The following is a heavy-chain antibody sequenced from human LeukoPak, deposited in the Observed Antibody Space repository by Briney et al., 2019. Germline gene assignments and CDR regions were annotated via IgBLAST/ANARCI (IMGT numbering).Heavy chain of an antibody. D-gene: IGHD3-22*01. Sequence: GGSLRLSCAASGFTFDDYAMHWVRQAPGKGLEWVSGISWNSGSLGYADSVKGRFTISRDNAKNSLYLQMNSLRDEDTAVYFCARRPYSDTSGRLSDVWGQGTTVTVSS. CDR2: ISWNSGSL. CDR1: GFTFDDYA. CDR3: ARRPYSDTSGRLSDV. V-gene: IGHV3-9*01. J-gene: IGHJ6*02.